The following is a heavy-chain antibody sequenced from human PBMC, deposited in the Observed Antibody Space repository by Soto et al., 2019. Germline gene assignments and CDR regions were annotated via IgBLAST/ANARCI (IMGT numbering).Heavy chain of an antibody. CDR3: AMVPSYGDYGGY. Sequence: KPSATLSLTCTVSGGSISSYYWIWIRQPPGKGLEWIGYIYYSGSTNYNPSLKSRVTISVDTSKNQFSLKLSSVTAADTAVYYCAMVPSYGDYGGYWGQGTLVTVSS. J-gene: IGHJ4*02. CDR1: GGSISSYY. CDR2: IYYSGST. V-gene: IGHV4-59*01. D-gene: IGHD4-17*01.